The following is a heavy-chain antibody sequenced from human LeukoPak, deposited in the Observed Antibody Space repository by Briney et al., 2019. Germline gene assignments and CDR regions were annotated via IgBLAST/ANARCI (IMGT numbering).Heavy chain of an antibody. D-gene: IGHD2-2*01. CDR1: GFTFSSYA. CDR2: ISGSGGST. J-gene: IGHJ4*02. Sequence: GGSLRLSCAASGFTFSSYAMSWVRQAPGKGLEWVSAISGSGGSTYYADSVKGRFTISRDNSKNTLYLQMNSLRAEDTAVYYCAKDRGSTRSNSPFDYWGQGSLVTVSS. V-gene: IGHV3-23*01. CDR3: AKDRGSTRSNSPFDY.